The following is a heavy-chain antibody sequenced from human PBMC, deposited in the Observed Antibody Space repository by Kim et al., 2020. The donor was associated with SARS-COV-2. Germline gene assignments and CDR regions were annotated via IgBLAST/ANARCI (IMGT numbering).Heavy chain of an antibody. D-gene: IGHD3-10*01. Sequence: GDSDDPTSDDAVKGRFTITRDNSKNTLYLQVNSLRAEDTAVYYCAKGGSIWGQGTMVTVSS. V-gene: IGHV3-23*01. CDR2: GDSDDP. J-gene: IGHJ3*02. CDR3: AKGGSI.